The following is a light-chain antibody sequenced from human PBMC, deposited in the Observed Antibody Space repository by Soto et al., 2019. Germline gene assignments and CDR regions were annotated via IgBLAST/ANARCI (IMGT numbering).Light chain of an antibody. CDR2: GTS. CDR1: QTVTDSY. Sequence: IVLTQSPGTLSLSPGESATLSCRASQTVTDSYLAWYQQTPGQAPRLLIYGTSNRAAGVPNRFRGAGSGTDFTLTISRLEPEDFAVYYCQKFGGSFSFGGGTKVEI. CDR3: QKFGGSFS. J-gene: IGKJ4*01. V-gene: IGKV3-20*01.